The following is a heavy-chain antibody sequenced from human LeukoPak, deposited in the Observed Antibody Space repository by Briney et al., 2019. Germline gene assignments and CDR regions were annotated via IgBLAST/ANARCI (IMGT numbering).Heavy chain of an antibody. Sequence: GGSLRLSCAASGFTVSSNYMSWVRQAPGKGREWVSVIYSGGSTYYADSVKGRFTISRDNSKNTVNLQMNSLRPEDTAVYYCARDTPPSGFDYWGQGTQVTVSS. D-gene: IGHD3-10*01. J-gene: IGHJ4*02. V-gene: IGHV3-53*01. CDR2: IYSGGST. CDR3: ARDTPPSGFDY. CDR1: GFTVSSNY.